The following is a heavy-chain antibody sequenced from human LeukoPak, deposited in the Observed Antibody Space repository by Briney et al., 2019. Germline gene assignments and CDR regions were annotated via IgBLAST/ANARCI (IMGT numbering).Heavy chain of an antibody. V-gene: IGHV4-59*12. CDR2: IYYSGST. D-gene: IGHD1-26*01. Sequence: SETLSLTCTVSGGSIGSYYWSWIRQPPGKGLEWIGYIYYSGSTNYNSSLKSRVTISLDTSKNHFSLRLSSVTAADTAVYYCARDREVGATGYYFDYWGQGTLVTVSS. J-gene: IGHJ4*02. CDR1: GGSIGSYY. CDR3: ARDREVGATGYYFDY.